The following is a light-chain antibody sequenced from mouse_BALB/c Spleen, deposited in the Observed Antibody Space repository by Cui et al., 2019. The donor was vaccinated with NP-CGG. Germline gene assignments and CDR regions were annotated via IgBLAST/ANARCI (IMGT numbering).Light chain of an antibody. Sequence: QAVVTQESALTTSPGETVTLTFRSSTGGVTTSNYANWVQEKPDHLFTGLIGGTNNRAPGVPARFSGSLIGDKAALTITGAQTEDEAIYFCALWYSNHWVFGGGTKLTVL. CDR3: ALWYSNHWV. CDR1: TGGVTTSNY. V-gene: IGLV1*01. CDR2: GTN. J-gene: IGLJ1*01.